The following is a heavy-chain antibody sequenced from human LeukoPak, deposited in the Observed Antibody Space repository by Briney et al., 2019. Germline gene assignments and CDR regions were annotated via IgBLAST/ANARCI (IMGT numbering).Heavy chain of an antibody. CDR2: IYPGDSDT. CDR3: ARTPSVPGYYGSGSYYNPNDY. CDR1: GYSFTSYW. Sequence: GESLKISCKGSGYSFTSYWIGWVRQMPGKGLEWMGIIYPGDSDTSYSPSFQGQVTISADKSISPAYLQWSSLKASDTAMYYCARTPSVPGYYGSGSYYNPNDYWGQGTLVTVSS. J-gene: IGHJ4*02. V-gene: IGHV5-51*01. D-gene: IGHD3-10*01.